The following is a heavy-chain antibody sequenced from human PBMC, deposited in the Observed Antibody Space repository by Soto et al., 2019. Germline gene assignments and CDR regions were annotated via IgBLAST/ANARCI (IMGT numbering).Heavy chain of an antibody. CDR2: ISSSSSYI. CDR1: GFTFSSYS. Sequence: GGSLRLSCAASGFTFSSYSMNWVRQAPGKGLEWVSSISSSSSYIYYADSVKGRFTISRDNAKNSLYLQMNSLRAEDTAVYYCAREDWGEGYYFDYWGQGTLVTVSS. D-gene: IGHD7-27*01. V-gene: IGHV3-21*01. J-gene: IGHJ4*02. CDR3: AREDWGEGYYFDY.